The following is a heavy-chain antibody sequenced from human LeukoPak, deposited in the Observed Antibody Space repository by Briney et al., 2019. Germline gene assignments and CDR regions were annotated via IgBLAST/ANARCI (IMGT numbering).Heavy chain of an antibody. V-gene: IGHV4-4*02. CDR1: GGSITSTNY. CDR3: AREGGPYRPLDY. J-gene: IGHJ4*02. Sequence: SETLSLTCGVSGGSITSTNYWTWVRQPPGKGLEWIGEVNLQGSTNYNPSLMGRVAISVDMSENHISLQLTSVTAADTAVYYCAREGGPYRPLDYSGQGTLVSVSS. CDR2: VNLQGST.